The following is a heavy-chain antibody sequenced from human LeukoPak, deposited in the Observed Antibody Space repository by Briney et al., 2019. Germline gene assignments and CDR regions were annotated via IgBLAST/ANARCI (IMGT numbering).Heavy chain of an antibody. CDR2: IYHSGGT. J-gene: IGHJ6*03. CDR3: ARVYCSSTRCLHYMDV. CDR1: GDSISSGYY. D-gene: IGHD2-2*01. Sequence: PSETLSLTCGVSGDSISSGYYWDWIRQPPGKGLEWIGSIYHSGGTYYNPSFKSRVIISVDTSKNQSSLKLSSVTAADTAVYYCARVYCSSTRCLHYMDVWGKGTTVTVSS. V-gene: IGHV4-38-2*01.